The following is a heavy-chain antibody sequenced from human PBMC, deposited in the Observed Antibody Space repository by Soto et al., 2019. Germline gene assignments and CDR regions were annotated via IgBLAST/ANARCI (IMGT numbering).Heavy chain of an antibody. D-gene: IGHD1-26*01. Sequence: GGSLRLSCAASGFTFSSYAMSWVRQAPGKGLEWVSAISGSGGSTYYADSVKGRFTISRDNSKNTLYLQMNSLRAEDTAVYYCARGRSEWELLNDWGQGTLVTVSS. CDR2: ISGSGGST. CDR1: GFTFSSYA. CDR3: ARGRSEWELLND. J-gene: IGHJ4*02. V-gene: IGHV3-23*01.